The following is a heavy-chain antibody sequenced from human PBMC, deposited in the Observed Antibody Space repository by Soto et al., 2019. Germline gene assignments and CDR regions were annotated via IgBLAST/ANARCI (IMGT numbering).Heavy chain of an antibody. J-gene: IGHJ4*02. V-gene: IGHV4-30-4*01. CDR2: ISYSGRT. CDR3: ASRHSSPYFDY. CDR1: GGSISSGDYY. Sequence: QVQLQESGPGLVKPSQTLSLTCTVSGGSISSGDYYWSWIRQPPGKGLEWIGSISYSGRTYYNPSLRSRVHISVDTSKNQFSLKLNSVTAADTAVYYCASRHSSPYFDYWGQGTLVTVSS. D-gene: IGHD6-13*01.